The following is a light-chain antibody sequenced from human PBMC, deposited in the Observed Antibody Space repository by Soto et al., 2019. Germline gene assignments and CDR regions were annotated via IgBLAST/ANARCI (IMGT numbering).Light chain of an antibody. V-gene: IGKV1-5*01. CDR2: DAS. J-gene: IGKJ1*01. CDR1: QSISSR. CDR3: QQYNSYSVT. Sequence: DIQMTQSPSTLSASVGDRVTITCRASQSISSRLALYQQKPGKAPKFLVYDASNLESGVPSRFSGSGSGTEFTLTISSLQPDDFATYYCQQYNSYSVTFGQGTKVDIK.